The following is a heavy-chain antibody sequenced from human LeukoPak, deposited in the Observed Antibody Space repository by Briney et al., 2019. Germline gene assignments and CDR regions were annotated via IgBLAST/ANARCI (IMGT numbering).Heavy chain of an antibody. V-gene: IGHV1-69*06. CDR2: IIPIFGTA. Sequence: SVKVSCKASGGTFSSYAISWVRQAPGQGLEWMGGIIPIFGTANYAQKFQGRVTITAGKSTSTAYMELSSLRSEDTAVYYCARGRSWGLSFDYWGQGTLVTVSS. CDR3: ARGRSWGLSFDY. CDR1: GGTFSSYA. D-gene: IGHD1-26*01. J-gene: IGHJ4*02.